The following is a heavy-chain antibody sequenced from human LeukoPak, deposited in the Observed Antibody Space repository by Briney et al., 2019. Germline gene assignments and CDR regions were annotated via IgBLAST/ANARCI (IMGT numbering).Heavy chain of an antibody. V-gene: IGHV4-4*09. Sequence: SETLSLTCHVSGASMSSNYWSWIRQPPGKGLEWIGYIYHSGNTNYSPSLESRVTMSVDESKNQFSLRVHFVSAADTAVYYCASTRRAAVAGRFDSWGQGTLVTVSS. J-gene: IGHJ4*02. CDR3: ASTRRAAVAGRFDS. CDR1: GASMSSNY. D-gene: IGHD6-19*01. CDR2: IYHSGNT.